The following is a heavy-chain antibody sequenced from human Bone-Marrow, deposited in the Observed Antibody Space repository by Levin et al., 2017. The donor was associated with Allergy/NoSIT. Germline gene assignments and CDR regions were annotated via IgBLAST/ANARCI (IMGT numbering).Heavy chain of an antibody. J-gene: IGHJ6*03. CDR1: GFTFSSSG. D-gene: IGHD1-1*01. CDR3: AKDERPESYYYYMDV. V-gene: IGHV3-30*18. CDR2: ISYDGSKK. Sequence: LSLTCAASGFTFSSSGMHWVRQAPGKGLEWVAVISYDGSKKYYADSVKGRFTISRDNSKNTLYLQMNSLRAEDTAVYYCAKDERPESYYYYMDVWGKGTTVTVSS.